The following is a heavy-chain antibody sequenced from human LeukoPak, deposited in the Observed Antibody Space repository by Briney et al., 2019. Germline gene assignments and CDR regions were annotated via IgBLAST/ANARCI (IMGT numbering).Heavy chain of an antibody. D-gene: IGHD6-6*01. CDR3: ARDLYCSTYSCSFAN. CDR1: GDIVFSDGVA. CDR2: TYYRSQWFR. J-gene: IGHJ4*02. V-gene: IGHV6-1*01. Sequence: SQTLSLTCAISGDIVFSDGVAWNWIRQSTSRGLEWLGRTYYRSQWFRDYAESVRSRITIDPDTSKNQFSLQLNSVTPEDTAVYYCARDLYCSTYSCSFANWGQGTLVTVSS.